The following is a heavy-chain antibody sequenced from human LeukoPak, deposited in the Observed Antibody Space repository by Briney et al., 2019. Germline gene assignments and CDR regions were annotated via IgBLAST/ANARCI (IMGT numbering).Heavy chain of an antibody. J-gene: IGHJ4*02. CDR2: IYYSGST. CDR1: GGSISSYY. Sequence: SETLSLTCTVSGGSISSYYRSWIRQPPGKGLEWIGYIYYSGSTNYNPSLKSRVTISVDTSKNQFSLKLSSVTAADTAVYYCATGYSSSWTIFDYWGQGTLVTVSS. D-gene: IGHD6-13*01. V-gene: IGHV4-59*08. CDR3: ATGYSSSWTIFDY.